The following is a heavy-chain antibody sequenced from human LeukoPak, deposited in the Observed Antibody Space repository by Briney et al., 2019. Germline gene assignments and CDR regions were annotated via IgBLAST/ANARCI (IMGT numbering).Heavy chain of an antibody. CDR2: IIPIFGTA. V-gene: IGHV1-69*06. J-gene: IGHJ6*03. Sequence: SVKVSCKASGGTFSSYAISWVRQAPGQGLEWMGGIIPIFGTANYAQKFQGRVTITADKSTSTAYMELRSLRSDDTAVYYCARSRESTENYYYYYMDVWGKGTTVTVSS. CDR3: ARSRESTENYYYYYMDV. CDR1: GGTFSSYA. D-gene: IGHD1-14*01.